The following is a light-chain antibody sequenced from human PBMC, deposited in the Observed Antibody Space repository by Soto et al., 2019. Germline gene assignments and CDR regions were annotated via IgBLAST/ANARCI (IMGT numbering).Light chain of an antibody. V-gene: IGLV2-23*01. Sequence: QSALTQPASVSGSPGQSITISCTGTSSDVGNYNFVSWYQQHPGKAPKLMIYEGSKRPSGVSNRFSGSKSGNTASLTISGVQAEDEADYNCSSYVGSSTLLFGGGTKLTVL. J-gene: IGLJ2*01. CDR3: SSYVGSSTLL. CDR1: SSDVGNYNF. CDR2: EGS.